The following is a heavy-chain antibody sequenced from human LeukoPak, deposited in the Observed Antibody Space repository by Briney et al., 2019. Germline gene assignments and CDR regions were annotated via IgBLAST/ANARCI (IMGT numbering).Heavy chain of an antibody. V-gene: IGHV4-39*07. CDR1: GGSISSRSYY. CDR3: ARDSSRVIDY. Sequence: SETLSLTCTVSGGSISSRSYYWGWIRQPPGKGLEWIGSIYYSGSTYYNPSLKSRVTISVDTSKDRFSLRLSSVTAADTAVYYCARDSSRVIDYWGQGTLVTVSS. J-gene: IGHJ4*02. CDR2: IYYSGST. D-gene: IGHD2-2*01.